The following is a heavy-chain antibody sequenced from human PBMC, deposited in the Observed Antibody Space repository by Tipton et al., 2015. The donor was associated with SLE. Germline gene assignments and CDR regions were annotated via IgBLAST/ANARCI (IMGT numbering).Heavy chain of an antibody. V-gene: IGHV3-30-3*01. Sequence: SLRLSCAASGFTFSSYAMHWVRQAPGKGLEWVAVISYDGSNKYYADSVKGRFTISRDNSKNTLYLQMNSLRAEDTAVYYCARDRLEYSSSSDAFDIWGQGTMVTVSS. D-gene: IGHD6-6*01. J-gene: IGHJ3*02. CDR1: GFTFSSYA. CDR3: ARDRLEYSSSSDAFDI. CDR2: ISYDGSNK.